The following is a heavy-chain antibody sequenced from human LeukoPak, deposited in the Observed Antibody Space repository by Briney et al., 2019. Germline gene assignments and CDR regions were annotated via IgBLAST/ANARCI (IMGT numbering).Heavy chain of an antibody. CDR3: ARGRYGSGSYYTTQFDY. CDR2: IHTRGNT. Sequence: SETLSLTCTVSGGSIRSYWSWIRQPAGKGLEWIGRIHTRGNTNYNPSLKSRVTMSVDTSKNQFSLKLSSVTAADTAVYYCARGRYGSGSYYTTQFDYWGQGTLVTVSS. CDR1: GGSIRSY. J-gene: IGHJ4*02. V-gene: IGHV4-4*07. D-gene: IGHD3-10*01.